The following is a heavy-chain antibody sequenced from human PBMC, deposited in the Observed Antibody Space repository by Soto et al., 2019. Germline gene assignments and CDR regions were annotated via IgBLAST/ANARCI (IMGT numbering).Heavy chain of an antibody. D-gene: IGHD2-15*01. V-gene: IGHV4-31*03. J-gene: IGHJ2*01. CDR1: GGSISRGGSY. CDR3: ARGDVASYRPFFFQAEDGIRDL. CDR2: IYYSGST. Sequence: SETLSLTCTVSGGSISRGGSYWRWVGEHPGKGMEWIGYIYYSGSTYYNPSLKSRVTISVDTSKNQFSLTLSSVTAADTAVYYCARGDVASYRPFFFQAEDGIRDL.